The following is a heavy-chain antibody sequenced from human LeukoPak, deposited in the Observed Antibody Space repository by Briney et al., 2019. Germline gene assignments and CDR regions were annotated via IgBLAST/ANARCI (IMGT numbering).Heavy chain of an antibody. V-gene: IGHV3-23*01. CDR3: AKDKVPDGRRNFDY. J-gene: IGHJ4*02. D-gene: IGHD1-14*01. CDR1: GFTFSTYT. CDR2: IFGSGYDTT. Sequence: GGSLRLSCAASGFTFSTYTMSWVRQAPGRGLEWISAIFGSGYDTTFYADSVKGRFTISRDNSKNTLFLQMHSLRAEDTAIYYCAKDKVPDGRRNFDYWGQGTLVTVSS.